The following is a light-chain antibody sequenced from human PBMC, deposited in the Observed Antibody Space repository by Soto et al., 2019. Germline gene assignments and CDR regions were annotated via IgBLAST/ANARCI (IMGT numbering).Light chain of an antibody. V-gene: IGLV2-8*01. Sequence: QSVLTQPPSASGSPGQSVTISCTGTSSDVGGYNYVAWFQQHPGKAHKLMIYEVTKRPSGVPDRFSGSKSGNTASLTVSGLQAEDEADYSCATWDDRLSGYIFGTGTKVTV. CDR3: ATWDDRLSGYI. J-gene: IGLJ1*01. CDR1: SSDVGGYNY. CDR2: EVT.